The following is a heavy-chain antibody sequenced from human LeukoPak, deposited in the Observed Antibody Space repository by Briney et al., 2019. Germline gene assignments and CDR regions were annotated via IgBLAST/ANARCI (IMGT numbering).Heavy chain of an antibody. Sequence: PGGSLRLSCVASGLTFSNNWMAWVRQAPGKEPELVAHINHDGIHTGYVDSVKGRFTISRDNSKNSLYLQLNSLRAEDTAMYYCAKYLSRAFDYWGQGSLITVSS. D-gene: IGHD2/OR15-2a*01. V-gene: IGHV3-7*01. CDR3: AKYLSRAFDY. CDR1: GLTFSNNW. CDR2: INHDGIHT. J-gene: IGHJ4*02.